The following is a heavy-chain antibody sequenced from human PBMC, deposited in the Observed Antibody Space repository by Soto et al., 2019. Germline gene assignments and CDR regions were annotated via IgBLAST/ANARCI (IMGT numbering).Heavy chain of an antibody. D-gene: IGHD3-10*01. J-gene: IGHJ6*04. CDR1: GFTLSGRS. CDR3: ARGWFGPDV. CDR2: IDNAGTDS. Sequence: EVQLVDSGGGLVQPGGSLRLSCAASGFTLSGRSMHWVRQAPGKGLVWVSGIDNAGTDSTYADSVKGRFTSSRDNAKNMLYLQMNILRVEDTAVYYCARGWFGPDVWGKGTTVTVSS. V-gene: IGHV3-74*01.